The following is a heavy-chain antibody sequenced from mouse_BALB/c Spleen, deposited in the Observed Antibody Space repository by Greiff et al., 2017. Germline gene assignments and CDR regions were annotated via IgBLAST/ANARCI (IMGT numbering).Heavy chain of an antibody. Sequence: EVMLVESGGGLVKPGGSLKLSCAASGFTFSSYAMSWVRQTPEKRLEWVASISSGGSTYYPDSVKGRFTISRDNARNILYLQMSSLRSEDTAMYYCARGEYDYDFDYWGQGTTLTVSS. V-gene: IGHV5-6-5*01. D-gene: IGHD2-4*01. CDR3: ARGEYDYDFDY. CDR2: ISSGGST. J-gene: IGHJ2*01. CDR1: GFTFSSYA.